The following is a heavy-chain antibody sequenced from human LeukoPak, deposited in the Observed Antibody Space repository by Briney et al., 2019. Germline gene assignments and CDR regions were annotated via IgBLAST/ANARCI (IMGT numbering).Heavy chain of an antibody. CDR1: GFTFRSYG. CDR3: AKAEVGATDY. J-gene: IGHJ4*02. Sequence: GGSLRLSCAASGFTFRSYGMSWVRQAPGKGLEWVSGIRGMEGRTYFADSVKGRFTISRDNSKNTLYLQMNSLRAEDTAVYYCAKAEVGATDYWGQGTLVTVSS. D-gene: IGHD1-26*01. CDR2: IRGMEGRT. V-gene: IGHV3-23*01.